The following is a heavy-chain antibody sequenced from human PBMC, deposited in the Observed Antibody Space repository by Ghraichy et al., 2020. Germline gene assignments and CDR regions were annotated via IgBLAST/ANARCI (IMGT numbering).Heavy chain of an antibody. V-gene: IGHV5-51*01. D-gene: IGHD6-13*01. CDR1: GFSFTNYW. Sequence: GESLNISCKGSGFSFTNYWIGWVRQMPGKGLEWMGIIHPNNSYTRYSPSFQGQVTISADKSITTAYLQWSSLKASDTAMYYCARRDDSSWYFFDYWGQGTLVTVSS. J-gene: IGHJ4*02. CDR3: ARRDDSSWYFFDY. CDR2: IHPNNSYT.